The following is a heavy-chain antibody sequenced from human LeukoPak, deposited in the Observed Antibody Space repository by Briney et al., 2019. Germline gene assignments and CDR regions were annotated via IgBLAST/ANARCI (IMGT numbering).Heavy chain of an antibody. Sequence: SETLSLTCTVSGGSISSSSYYWGWIRQPPGKGLEWIGSIYYSGSTYYNPSLKSRVTISVDTSKNQFSLKLSSVTAADTAVYYCARVLVSSSSGRVKNWFDPWGQGTLVTVSS. D-gene: IGHD6-6*01. CDR3: ARVLVSSSSGRVKNWFDP. V-gene: IGHV4-39*07. CDR2: IYYSGST. J-gene: IGHJ5*02. CDR1: GGSISSSSYY.